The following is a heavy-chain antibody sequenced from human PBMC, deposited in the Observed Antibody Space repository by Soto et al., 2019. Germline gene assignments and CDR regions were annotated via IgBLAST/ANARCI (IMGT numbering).Heavy chain of an antibody. CDR1: GFAFSSYW. Sequence: EVQLVESGGGLVQPGGSLRLSCAASGFAFSSYWMSWVRQAPGKGLEWVANIKQDGSEKYYVDSVKGRFTISRDNAKNSLYLQMNSLRAEDTAVYYCARVCSRYYYGLDVWGQGTTVTVSS. D-gene: IGHD2-15*01. J-gene: IGHJ6*02. CDR2: IKQDGSEK. CDR3: ARVCSRYYYGLDV. V-gene: IGHV3-7*05.